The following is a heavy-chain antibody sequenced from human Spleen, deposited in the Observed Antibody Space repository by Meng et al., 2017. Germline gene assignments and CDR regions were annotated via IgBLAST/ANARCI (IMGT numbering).Heavy chain of an antibody. J-gene: IGHJ6*02. V-gene: IGHV3-21*01. CDR1: GFTFSTYS. D-gene: IGHD3-22*01. CDR3: AREGGDSSSYSYDMDV. Sequence: GGSLRLSCAASGFTFSTYSMNWVRQAPGKGLEWVSSISGSSSYIYYADSLKGRFTISRDNAKNSLYLQMNRLRAEDTAVYYCAREGGDSSSYSYDMDVWGQGTTVTVSS. CDR2: ISGSSSYI.